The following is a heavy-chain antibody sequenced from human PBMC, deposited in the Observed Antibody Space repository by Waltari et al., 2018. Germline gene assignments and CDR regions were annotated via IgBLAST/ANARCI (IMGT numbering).Heavy chain of an antibody. CDR3: ATARDEETAMVYFDH. J-gene: IGHJ4*02. CDR1: GFTFSSNT. V-gene: IGHV3-66*02. Sequence: EVQLVESGGALVHPGGSLRLSCAASGFTFSSNTMAWVRQAPGKGLEWVSIIYAAGSTYYADSVMGRFTISRDNSKNTLHLQMNSLRSEDTAIYYCATARDEETAMVYFDHWGEGSLVSVSS. D-gene: IGHD5-18*01. CDR2: IYAAGST.